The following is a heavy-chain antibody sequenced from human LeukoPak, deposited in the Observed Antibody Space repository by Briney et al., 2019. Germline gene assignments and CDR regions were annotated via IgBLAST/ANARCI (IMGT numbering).Heavy chain of an antibody. CDR3: ARAPLGLPFDY. CDR1: GYTFTGYY. V-gene: IGHV1-2*02. Sequence: GASVKVSCKASGYTFTGYYMHWVRQAPGQGLEWMAWINPNSGGTNYAQKFQGRVTMTRDTSISTAYMELSGLTSDDTAVYYCARAPLGLPFDYWGQGSLVTVSS. J-gene: IGHJ4*02. CDR2: INPNSGGT.